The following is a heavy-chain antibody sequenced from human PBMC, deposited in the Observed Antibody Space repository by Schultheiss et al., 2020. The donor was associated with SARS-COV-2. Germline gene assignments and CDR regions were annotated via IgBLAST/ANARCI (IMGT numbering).Heavy chain of an antibody. CDR3: ARDLWLLDYYYGMDV. J-gene: IGHJ6*02. Sequence: SETLSLTCTVSGGSISSGGYYWSWIRQHPGKGLEWIGYIYYSGSTYYNPSLKSRVTISVDTSKNQFSLKLSSVTAADTAVYYCARDLWLLDYYYGMDVWGQGTTVTVSS. CDR1: GGSISSGGYY. CDR2: IYYSGST. D-gene: IGHD3-22*01. V-gene: IGHV4-31*03.